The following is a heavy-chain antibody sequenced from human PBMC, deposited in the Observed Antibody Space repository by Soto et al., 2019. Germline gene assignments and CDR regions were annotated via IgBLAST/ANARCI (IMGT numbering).Heavy chain of an antibody. CDR1: GYTFTAYY. CDR2: MNPKSGGA. V-gene: IGHV1-2*02. CDR3: TRETIENGDRLYDDFDT. D-gene: IGHD3-10*01. Sequence: ASVKVSCKTSGYTFTAYYTHCVRQAGGQGREWMGWMNPKSGGAYFAQKFQGRVTLTRDTSIGTAYIEVNSLTADDTAVYFCTRETIENGDRLYDDFDTWGQGIPVTVSS. J-gene: IGHJ4*01.